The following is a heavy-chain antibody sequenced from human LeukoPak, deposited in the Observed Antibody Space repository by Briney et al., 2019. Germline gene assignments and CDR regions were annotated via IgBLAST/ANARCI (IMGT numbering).Heavy chain of an antibody. J-gene: IGHJ6*02. CDR1: GGSFSGYY. Sequence: PSETLSLTCAVYGGSFSGYYWSWIRQPPGKGLEWMGEINHSGSTNYNPSLKSRVTISVDTSKNQFSLKLSSVTAADTAVYYCARPITMRAPYYYGMDVWGQGTTVTVSS. D-gene: IGHD3-3*01. CDR3: ARPITMRAPYYYGMDV. V-gene: IGHV4-34*01. CDR2: INHSGST.